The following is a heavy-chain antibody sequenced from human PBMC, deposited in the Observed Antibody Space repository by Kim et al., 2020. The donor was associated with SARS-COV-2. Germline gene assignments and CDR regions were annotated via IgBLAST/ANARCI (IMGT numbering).Heavy chain of an antibody. J-gene: IGHJ4*02. D-gene: IGHD5-12*01. CDR2: T. CDR3: ARGGRRSGFDY. Sequence: TYYADSVKGRFTMSRDNSKNTLYLQMNSLRAEDTAVYYCARGGRRSGFDYWGQGTLVTVSS. V-gene: IGHV3-23*01.